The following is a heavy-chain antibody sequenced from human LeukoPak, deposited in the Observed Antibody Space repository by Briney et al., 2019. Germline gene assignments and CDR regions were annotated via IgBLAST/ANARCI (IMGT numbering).Heavy chain of an antibody. CDR3: ASSYYDFWSGPNDAFDI. Sequence: SETLSLTCSVSGGSISSYYWSWIRQPAGKGLEWIGRIYTSGSTNYNPSLKSLVTMSVDTSKNQFSLKLSSVTAADTAVYYCASSYYDFWSGPNDAFDIWGQGTMVTVSS. V-gene: IGHV4-4*07. CDR1: GGSISSYY. J-gene: IGHJ3*02. D-gene: IGHD3-3*01. CDR2: IYTSGST.